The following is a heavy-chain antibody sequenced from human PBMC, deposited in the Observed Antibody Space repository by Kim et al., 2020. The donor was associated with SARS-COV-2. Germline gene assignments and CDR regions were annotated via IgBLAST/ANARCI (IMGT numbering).Heavy chain of an antibody. D-gene: IGHD2-21*02. Sequence: VSVKSRITINPDTSKNQFSLRLSSVTPEDTAVYYCARVDVVVSDFDAFDIWGQGTMVTVSS. CDR3: ARVDVVVSDFDAFDI. V-gene: IGHV6-1*01. J-gene: IGHJ3*02.